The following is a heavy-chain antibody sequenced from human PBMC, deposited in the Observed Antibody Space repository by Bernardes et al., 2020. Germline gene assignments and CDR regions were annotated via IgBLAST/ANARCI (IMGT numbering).Heavy chain of an antibody. V-gene: IGHV4-59*01. D-gene: IGHD4-17*01. CDR3: ARGSGRGTTVTTGNFQH. Sequence: SETLSLTCTVSGGSISSYYWSWIRQPPGKGLEWIGYIYYSGSTNYNPSLKSRVTISVDTSKNQFSLKLSSVTAADTAVYYCARGSGRGTTVTTGNFQHWGQGTLVTVSS. J-gene: IGHJ1*01. CDR2: IYYSGST. CDR1: GGSISSYY.